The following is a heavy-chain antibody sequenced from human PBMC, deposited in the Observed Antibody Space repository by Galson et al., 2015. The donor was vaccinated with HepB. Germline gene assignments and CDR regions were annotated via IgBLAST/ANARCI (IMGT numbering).Heavy chain of an antibody. J-gene: IGHJ4*02. CDR3: ASRARRMGGSAPGGY. Sequence: SETLSLTCAVYGGSFSGYYWSWIRQPPGKGLEWIGEINHSGSTNYNPSLKSRVTISVDTSKNQFSLKLSSVTAADTAVYYCASRARRMGGSAPGGYWGQGTLVTVSS. CDR2: INHSGST. D-gene: IGHD1-26*01. CDR1: GGSFSGYY. V-gene: IGHV4-34*01.